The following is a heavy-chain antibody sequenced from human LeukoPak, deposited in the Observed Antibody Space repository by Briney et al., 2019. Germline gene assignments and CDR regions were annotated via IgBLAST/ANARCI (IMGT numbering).Heavy chain of an antibody. J-gene: IGHJ1*01. Sequence: TGGSLRLSCAASGFTFSSYSMNWVRQAPGKGLEWVSYISSSSSTIYYADSVEGRFTISRDNAKNSLYLQMNSLRAEDTAVYYCARDREGIAVAGRCFQHWGQGTLVTVSS. CDR2: ISSSSSTI. CDR3: ARDREGIAVAGRCFQH. D-gene: IGHD6-19*01. CDR1: GFTFSSYS. V-gene: IGHV3-48*04.